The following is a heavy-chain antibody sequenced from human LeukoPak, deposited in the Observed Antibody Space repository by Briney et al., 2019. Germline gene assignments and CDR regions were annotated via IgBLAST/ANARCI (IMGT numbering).Heavy chain of an antibody. CDR1: GFTFSSYA. Sequence: GGSLRPSCAASGFTFSSYAVSWVRQAPGKGLELVSAISGSGGSTYYADSVKGRFTISRDNSKNTLYLQMNSLRAEDTAVYYCAKARGTYSYDYYFDYWGQGTLVTVSS. V-gene: IGHV3-23*01. CDR2: ISGSGGST. D-gene: IGHD5-18*01. CDR3: AKARGTYSYDYYFDY. J-gene: IGHJ4*02.